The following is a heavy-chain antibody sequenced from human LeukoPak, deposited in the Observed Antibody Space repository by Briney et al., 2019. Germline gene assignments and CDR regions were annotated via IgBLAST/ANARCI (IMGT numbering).Heavy chain of an antibody. D-gene: IGHD3-10*01. CDR3: ARDRASLLWFGESLYGMDV. CDR2: ISYDGSNK. V-gene: IGHV3-30-3*01. Sequence: GGSLRLSCAASGFTFSSYAMHWVRQAPGKGLEWVAVISYDGSNKYYADSVKGRFTISRDNSKNTLYLQMNSLRAEDTAVYYCARDRASLLWFGESLYGMDVWGQGTTVTVSS. J-gene: IGHJ6*02. CDR1: GFTFSSYA.